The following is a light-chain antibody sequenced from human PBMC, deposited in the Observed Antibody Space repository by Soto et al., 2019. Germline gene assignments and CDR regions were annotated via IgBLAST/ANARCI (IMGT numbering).Light chain of an antibody. V-gene: IGLV1-51*01. CDR1: SSNIGNNY. CDR2: DNN. CDR3: GTWDSSLSAGWGV. J-gene: IGLJ2*01. Sequence: QSVLMQPPSVSAAPGQKVTISCSGSSSNIGNNYVSWYQQLPGTAPKLLIYDNNKRPSGIPDRFSGSKSGTSATLGITGLQTGDEADYYCGTWDSSLSAGWGVFGGGTKVTVL.